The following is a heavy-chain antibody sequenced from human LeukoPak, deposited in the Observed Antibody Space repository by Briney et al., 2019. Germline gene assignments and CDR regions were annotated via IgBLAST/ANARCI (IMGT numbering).Heavy chain of an antibody. D-gene: IGHD6-6*01. CDR2: ISWNSGSI. CDR1: GFTFDDYA. V-gene: IGHV3-9*03. J-gene: IGHJ4*02. CDR3: AKDTRQYSTSGEFDY. Sequence: GGSLRLSCAASGFTFDDYAMHWVRQAPGKGLEWVSGISWNSGSIGYADSVKGRFTISRDNAKNSLYLQMNSLRAEDMALYYCAKDTRQYSTSGEFDYWGQGTLVTVSS.